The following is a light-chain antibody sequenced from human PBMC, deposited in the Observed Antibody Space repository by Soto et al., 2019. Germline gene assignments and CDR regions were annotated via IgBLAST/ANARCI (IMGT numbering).Light chain of an antibody. V-gene: IGKV3-15*01. CDR1: QTVGGN. CDR2: DAS. J-gene: IGKJ2*01. CDR3: QQYDNWPPYT. Sequence: EIVMTQSPATLSVSPGERVTLSCRASQTVGGNLAWFQQKPGQAPRLLIYDASTRAIGIPARFXGSGXGTXXXXXXXXXXXXDFXVXYCQQYDNWPPYTFGQGTKLEIK.